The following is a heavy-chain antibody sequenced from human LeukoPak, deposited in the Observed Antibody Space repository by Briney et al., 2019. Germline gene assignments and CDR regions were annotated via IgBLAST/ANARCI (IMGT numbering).Heavy chain of an antibody. J-gene: IGHJ4*02. CDR2: IVVGSGNT. Sequence: SAKVSCKASGFTFTSSAVQWVRQARGQRLEWIGWIVVGSGNTNYAQKFQERVTITRDMSTGTAYMELSSLRSEDTAAYYCAAGPLTYYYDSSGYYPTYYFDYWGQGTLVTVSS. V-gene: IGHV1-58*01. D-gene: IGHD3-22*01. CDR1: GFTFTSSA. CDR3: AAGPLTYYYDSSGYYPTYYFDY.